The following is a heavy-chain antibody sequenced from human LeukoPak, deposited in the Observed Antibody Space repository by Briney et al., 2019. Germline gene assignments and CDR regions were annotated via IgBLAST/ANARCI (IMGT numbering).Heavy chain of an antibody. CDR1: GFTFTNYW. CDR3: ASERKRVLTEGAFDI. Sequence: PGGSLRLSCAASGFTFTNYWMSWVRQAPGKGLEWVANIKQDGSEKSYVDSVKGRFTISRDNTESSLYLQMNSLRAEDTAVYYCASERKRVLTEGAFDIWGQGTMVTVSS. CDR2: IKQDGSEK. J-gene: IGHJ3*02. V-gene: IGHV3-7*03.